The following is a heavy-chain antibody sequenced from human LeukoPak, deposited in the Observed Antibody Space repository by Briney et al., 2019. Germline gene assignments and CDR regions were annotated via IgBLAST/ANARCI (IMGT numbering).Heavy chain of an antibody. D-gene: IGHD5/OR15-5a*01. CDR1: GFTFSSYE. V-gene: IGHV3-48*03. Sequence: GGSLRLSCAASGFTFSSYEMNWVRQAPGKGLEWVSYISSSGSSIYYADSVKGRFTISRDKAKNSLFLQMNSLRAEDTAVCYCARSTPNYGMDVWGQGTTVTVSS. J-gene: IGHJ6*02. CDR3: ARSTPNYGMDV. CDR2: ISSSGSSI.